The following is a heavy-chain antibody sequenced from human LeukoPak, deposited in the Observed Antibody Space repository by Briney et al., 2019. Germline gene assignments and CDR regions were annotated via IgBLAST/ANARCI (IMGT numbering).Heavy chain of an antibody. V-gene: IGHV4-59*01. CDR3: ARDASAYAGWFDP. J-gene: IGHJ5*02. D-gene: IGHD5-12*01. Sequence: IXQPPGKGLEWIGYIYYSGTTNYNPSLKSRVTISVDTSKNQFSLKLSSVTAADTAVYYCARDASAYAGWFDPWGQGTLVTVSS. CDR2: IYYSGTT.